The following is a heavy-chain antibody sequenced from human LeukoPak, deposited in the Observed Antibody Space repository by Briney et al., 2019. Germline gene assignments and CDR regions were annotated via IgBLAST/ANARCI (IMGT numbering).Heavy chain of an antibody. CDR3: ARRRGISLYYFDY. V-gene: IGHV4-38-2*02. CDR2: VFRSGTT. J-gene: IGHJ4*02. Sequence: SETLSLTCTVSGYSISSGYYWGWIRQPPGKGLEWIGSVFRSGTTNYNPSLQGRVTMSIDTSKIQFSLKLSSVTAADTAVYYCARRRGISLYYFDYWGQGILVTVSS. D-gene: IGHD1-14*01. CDR1: GYSISSGYY.